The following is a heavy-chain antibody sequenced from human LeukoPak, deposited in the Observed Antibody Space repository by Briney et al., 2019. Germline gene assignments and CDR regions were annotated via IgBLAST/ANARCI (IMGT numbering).Heavy chain of an antibody. J-gene: IGHJ4*02. CDR1: GYTFTGYY. CDR3: ARGTFGVVPDY. CDR2: INPSGGST. D-gene: IGHD3-3*01. Sequence: ASVKVSCKASGYTFTGYYVHWVRQAPGQGLEWMGIINPSGGSTNYAQKFQGRITMTRDTSTSTVYMELSSLRSEDTAVYYCARGTFGVVPDYWGQGTLVTVSS. V-gene: IGHV1-46*01.